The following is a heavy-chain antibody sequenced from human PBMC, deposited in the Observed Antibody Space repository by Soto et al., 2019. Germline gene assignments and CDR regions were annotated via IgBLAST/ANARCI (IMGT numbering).Heavy chain of an antibody. D-gene: IGHD2-15*01. CDR3: ARPSAGWYWVRALDI. CDR1: GFTFSSYA. V-gene: IGHV3-30-3*01. Sequence: LRLSCAASGFTFSSYAIHWVRQAPGKGLEWVAVISYDGSNKYYADSVKGRFTISRDNSKNTLYLQMNSLRAEDTAVYYCARPSAGWYWVRALDIWGQGTMVTVSS. CDR2: ISYDGSNK. J-gene: IGHJ3*02.